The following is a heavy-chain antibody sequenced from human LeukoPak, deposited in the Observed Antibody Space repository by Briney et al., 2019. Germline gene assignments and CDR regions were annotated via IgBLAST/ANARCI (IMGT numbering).Heavy chain of an antibody. CDR3: ARGPQYGSRSAHLDY. V-gene: IGHV3-7*03. CDR2: IKQGGSET. D-gene: IGHD3-10*01. J-gene: IGHJ4*02. CDR1: GFTFSTHW. Sequence: GGSLRLSCGASGFTFSTHWMNWVRQAPGKGLEWVANIKQGGSETNYVGSVKGRFTVSRDDAKNSVYLQTDSLRAEDTAIYYCARGPQYGSRSAHLDYWGQGTLVTVSS.